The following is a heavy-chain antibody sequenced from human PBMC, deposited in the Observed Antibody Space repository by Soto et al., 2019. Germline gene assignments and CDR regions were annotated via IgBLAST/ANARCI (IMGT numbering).Heavy chain of an antibody. CDR2: IKQDGSEK. Sequence: PVGSLRLSCAASGFTFSSYWMSWVRQAPGKGLEWVANIKQDGSEKYYVDSVKGRFTISRDNAKNSLYLQMNSLRAEDTAVYYCAKTAETDGLWLLLDYWGQGTLVTVSS. J-gene: IGHJ4*02. D-gene: IGHD5-18*01. CDR1: GFTFSSYW. V-gene: IGHV3-7*05. CDR3: AKTAETDGLWLLLDY.